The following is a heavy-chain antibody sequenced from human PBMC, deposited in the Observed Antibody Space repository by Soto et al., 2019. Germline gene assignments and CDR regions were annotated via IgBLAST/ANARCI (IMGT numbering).Heavy chain of an antibody. CDR3: AKEGNGGASLDS. Sequence: EVQLVESGGGVVQPGGSLRLSCEASGFTFDGYMMHWVRQAPGKGLEWISLIIWDGGSIDYADSIKGRFTVSRDNSKNSLFLGMHSLETEDTAVYYCAKEGNGGASLDSWGQGTLVTVSS. V-gene: IGHV3-43*01. CDR1: GFTFDGYM. D-gene: IGHD2-21*01. CDR2: IIWDGGSI. J-gene: IGHJ5*01.